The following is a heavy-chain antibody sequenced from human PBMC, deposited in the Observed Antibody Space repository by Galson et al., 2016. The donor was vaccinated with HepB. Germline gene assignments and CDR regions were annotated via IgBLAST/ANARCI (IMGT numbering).Heavy chain of an antibody. CDR1: GFSFSDYT. CDR3: TRPGGKWLAHHAYEN. Sequence: SLRLSCAASGFSFSDYTMNWVRQAPGKGLEYVSSISSTGSYIYYGGSVKGRFAISRDNTKNSLFLQMNSLRAEDTAIYYCTRPGGKWLAHHAYENWGQGTMVIVSS. J-gene: IGHJ3*02. CDR2: ISSTGSYI. D-gene: IGHD6-19*01. V-gene: IGHV3-21*01.